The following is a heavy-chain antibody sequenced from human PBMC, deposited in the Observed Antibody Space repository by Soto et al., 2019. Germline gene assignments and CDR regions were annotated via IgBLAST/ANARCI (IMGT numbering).Heavy chain of an antibody. D-gene: IGHD2-2*01. CDR3: AKDEVYCSSSSCYYYGMDV. CDR2: ISTSGGST. V-gene: IGHV3-23*01. Sequence: GGSLDLLCSLWIHLSSYAMTWVRQAPGKGLEWVSSISTSGGSTYYADSVKGRFTISRDNSKNTLYVQMNSLRAEDTAVYYCAKDEVYCSSSSCYYYGMDVWGQGTTVTVSS. J-gene: IGHJ6*02. CDR1: IHLSSYA.